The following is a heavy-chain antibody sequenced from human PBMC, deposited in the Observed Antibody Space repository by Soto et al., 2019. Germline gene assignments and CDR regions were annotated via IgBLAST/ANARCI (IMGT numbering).Heavy chain of an antibody. D-gene: IGHD6-13*01. CDR1: GGSFGGYY. CDR2: INHSGST. CDR3: ARAPSAGFSWYFDL. Sequence: QVQLQQWGAGLLKPSETLSLTCAVYGGSFGGYYWSWIRQPPGKGLEWIGEINHSGSTNYNPSLKSRVTISVDTSKNQFSLKLSSVTAADTAVYYCARAPSAGFSWYFDLWGRGTLVTVSS. V-gene: IGHV4-34*01. J-gene: IGHJ2*01.